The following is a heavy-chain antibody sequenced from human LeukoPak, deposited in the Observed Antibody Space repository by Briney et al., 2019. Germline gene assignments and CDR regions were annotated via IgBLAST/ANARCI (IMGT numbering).Heavy chain of an antibody. CDR3: ATDGYDFDH. J-gene: IGHJ4*02. Sequence: GRSLRLSCAGSGFSLDNYAIHWVRQAPGKGLDWVAGVTYDGSREFYADSVKGRFTISRDNSRNTLYLQMNSLTDEDTALYYCATDGYDFDHWGQGTLVIVSS. V-gene: IGHV3-30*03. CDR1: GFSLDNYA. CDR2: VTYDGSRE. D-gene: IGHD5-24*01.